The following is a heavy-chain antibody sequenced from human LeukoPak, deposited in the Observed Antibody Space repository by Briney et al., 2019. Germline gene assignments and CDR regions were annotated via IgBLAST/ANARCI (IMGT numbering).Heavy chain of an antibody. CDR3: ARGRDEQLDLDY. Sequence: SQTLSLTCTVSGGSISSGGNFWSWIRHHPGRGLEWSGYIYSSIYSSGDTFYNPSLKSRVIISGDTSNNQFSLKLSSVTAADTAVYYCARGRDEQLDLDYWGQGTLVIVSS. CDR2: IYSSIYSSGDT. J-gene: IGHJ4*02. D-gene: IGHD6-6*01. CDR1: GGSISSGGNF. V-gene: IGHV4-31*03.